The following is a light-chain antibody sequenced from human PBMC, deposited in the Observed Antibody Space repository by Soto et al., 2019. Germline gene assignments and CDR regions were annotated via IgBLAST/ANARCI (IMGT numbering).Light chain of an antibody. Sequence: QSALTQPASVSGSPGQSTTISCTGTSSDVGNYNLVSWYQQHPGKAPKLMIYEGSKRPSGVSNRFSGSKSGNTASLTISGLQAEDEADYYCCSYAGSRSYVFGTGTKVTVL. J-gene: IGLJ1*01. V-gene: IGLV2-23*01. CDR2: EGS. CDR3: CSYAGSRSYV. CDR1: SSDVGNYNL.